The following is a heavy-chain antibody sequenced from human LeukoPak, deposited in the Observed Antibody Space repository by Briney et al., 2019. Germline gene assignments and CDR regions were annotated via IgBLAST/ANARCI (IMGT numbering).Heavy chain of an antibody. Sequence: ASVKVSCKASGYTFTSYDINWVRQATGQGLEWMGWMNPNSGNTGYAQKFQGRVTMTRNTSISTAYMELSSLRSEDTAVYYCPRVATDIVVVPAASYYYYYYMDVWGKGTTVTVSS. CDR3: PRVATDIVVVPAASYYYYYYMDV. CDR1: GYTFTSYD. D-gene: IGHD2-2*01. CDR2: MNPNSGNT. J-gene: IGHJ6*03. V-gene: IGHV1-8*01.